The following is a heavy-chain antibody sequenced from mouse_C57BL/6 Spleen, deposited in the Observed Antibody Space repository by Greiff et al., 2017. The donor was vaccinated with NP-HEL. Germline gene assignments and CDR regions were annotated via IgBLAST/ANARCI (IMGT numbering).Heavy chain of an antibody. CDR2: IDPANGNT. J-gene: IGHJ2*01. CDR3: AHIYYYGSSCADFDY. V-gene: IGHV14-3*01. Sequence: VQLKQSVAELVRPGASVKLSCTASGFNIKNTYMHWVKQRPEQGLEWIGRIDPANGNTKYAPKFQGKATITADTSSNTAYLQLSSLTSEDTAIDYCAHIYYYGSSCADFDYWGQGTTLTVSS. CDR1: GFNIKNTY. D-gene: IGHD1-1*01.